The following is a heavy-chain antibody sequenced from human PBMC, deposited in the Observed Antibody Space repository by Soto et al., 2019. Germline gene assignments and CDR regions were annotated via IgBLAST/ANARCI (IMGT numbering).Heavy chain of an antibody. Sequence: SETLSLTCLVSGGSMSSPNWWTWVRQAPVKGLEWIAEIHHSGATNYSPSLKSRAVISIDKSNNQFSLRLTSVTAADTAVYYCATGSPYYYGSGGMWDSWGRGALVTVSS. CDR2: IHHSGAT. V-gene: IGHV4-4*02. CDR3: ATGSPYYYGSGGMWDS. D-gene: IGHD3-10*01. CDR1: GGSMSSPNW. J-gene: IGHJ4*02.